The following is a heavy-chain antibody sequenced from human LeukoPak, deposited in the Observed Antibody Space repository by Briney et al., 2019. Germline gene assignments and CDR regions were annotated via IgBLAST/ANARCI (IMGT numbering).Heavy chain of an antibody. D-gene: IGHD6-6*01. J-gene: IGHJ5*02. Sequence: SETLSLTCSVSGGSISSSTYHWGWIRQPPGKGLEWIGSIYYSGNTYYNPSLKSRVTISIDTSKNQFSLKLSSVTAADTAVYYCARELWRSSSGRWFDPWGQGTLVTVSS. V-gene: IGHV4-39*07. CDR1: GGSISSSTYH. CDR2: IYYSGNT. CDR3: ARELWRSSSGRWFDP.